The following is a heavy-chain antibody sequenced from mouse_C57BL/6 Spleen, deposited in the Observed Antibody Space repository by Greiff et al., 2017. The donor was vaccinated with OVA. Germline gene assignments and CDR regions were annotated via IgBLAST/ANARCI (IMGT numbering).Heavy chain of an antibody. D-gene: IGHD3-2*02. CDR2: ISYDGSN. CDR1: GYSITSGYY. V-gene: IGHV3-6*01. CDR3: AGPLDSSGSGFAY. J-gene: IGHJ3*01. Sequence: EVKLMESGPGLVKPSQSLSLTCSVTGYSITSGYYWNWIRQFPGNKLEWMGYISYDGSNNYNPSLKNRISITRDTSKNQFFLKLNSVTTEDTATYYCAGPLDSSGSGFAYWGQGTLVTVSA.